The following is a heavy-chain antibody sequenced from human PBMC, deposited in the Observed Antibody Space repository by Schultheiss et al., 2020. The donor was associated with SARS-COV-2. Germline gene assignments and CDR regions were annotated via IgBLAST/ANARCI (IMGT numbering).Heavy chain of an antibody. CDR2: IRSKAYGGTT. V-gene: IGHV3-49*04. CDR1: GFTFGDYA. J-gene: IGHJ4*02. Sequence: GESLKISCTASGFTFGDYAMSWVRQAPGKGLEWVGFIRSKAYGGTTEYAASVKGRFTISRDDSKNIAYLQMNSLKTEDTAVYYCTRSDDSSGYYWAEKFDYWGQGTLVTVSS. CDR3: TRSDDSSGYYWAEKFDY. D-gene: IGHD3-22*01.